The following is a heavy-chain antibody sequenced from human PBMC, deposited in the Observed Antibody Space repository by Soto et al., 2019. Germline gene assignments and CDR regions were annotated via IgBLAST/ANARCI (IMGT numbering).Heavy chain of an antibody. CDR2: ISNDGRNK. D-gene: IGHD3-3*01. Sequence: QQHLVESGGGVVQPGKSLRVSCAASQFTFSSFTMHWVRQAPGKGLEWVAVISNDGRNKFYTDSVKGRFTISRDNSKNTLLLQMNSLTPEDTAVYYCARGGYYTFWNGSIGTYWGQGTLVTVSS. J-gene: IGHJ4*02. V-gene: IGHV3-30-3*01. CDR3: ARGGYYTFWNGSIGTY. CDR1: QFTFSSFT.